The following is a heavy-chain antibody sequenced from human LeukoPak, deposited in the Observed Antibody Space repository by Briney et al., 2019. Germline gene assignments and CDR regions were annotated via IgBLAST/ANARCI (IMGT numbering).Heavy chain of an antibody. CDR3: ATYYCSSTSCYADYYYGMDV. CDR1: GGTFSSYA. D-gene: IGHD2-2*01. Sequence: ASVKVSCKASGGTFSSYAISWVRQAPGQGLEWMGGIIPMFGTANYAQKFQGRVTITADESTSTAYMELSSLRSEDTAVYYCATYYCSSTSCYADYYYGMDVWGKGTTVTVSS. J-gene: IGHJ6*04. V-gene: IGHV1-69*13. CDR2: IIPMFGTA.